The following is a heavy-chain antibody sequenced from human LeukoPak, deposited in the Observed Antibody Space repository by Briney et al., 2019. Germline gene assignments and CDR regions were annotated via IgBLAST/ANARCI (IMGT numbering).Heavy chain of an antibody. Sequence: PGGSLRLSCAASGFTFSSYSMNWVRQAPGKGLEWVSYISSSASTIYYVDSVKGRFAISRDSAKNSLYLQMNSLRAEDTAVYYCAGGVPTTLWGQGTLVTVSS. CDR3: AGGVPTTL. D-gene: IGHD1-26*01. V-gene: IGHV3-48*04. CDR2: ISSSASTI. CDR1: GFTFSSYS. J-gene: IGHJ4*02.